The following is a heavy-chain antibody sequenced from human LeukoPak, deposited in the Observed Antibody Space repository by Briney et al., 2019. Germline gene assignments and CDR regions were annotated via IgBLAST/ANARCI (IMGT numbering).Heavy chain of an antibody. D-gene: IGHD3-9*01. CDR2: ISAYNGNT. J-gene: IGHJ3*02. V-gene: IGHV1-18*01. CDR3: ARDLYDILTGLGGAFDI. Sequence: ASVEVSCKASGYTFTSYGISWVRQAPGQGLEWMGWISAYNGNTNYAQKLQGRVTMTTDTSTSTAYMELRSLRSDDTAVYYCARDLYDILTGLGGAFDIWGQGTMVTVSS. CDR1: GYTFTSYG.